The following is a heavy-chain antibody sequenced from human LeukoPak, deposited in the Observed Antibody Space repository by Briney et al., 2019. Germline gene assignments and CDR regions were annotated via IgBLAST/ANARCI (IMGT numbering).Heavy chain of an antibody. D-gene: IGHD2-2*01. CDR2: MNPNSGNT. CDR3: ASLFCSSTSCSYNWFDP. CDR1: GYTFTSCD. J-gene: IGHJ5*02. Sequence: ASVKVSCKASGYTFTSCDINWGRHATRQGLELMGWMNPNSGNTGYAQKFQSRVTMTRNTSISTAYMELSSVRSEDTAVYYCASLFCSSTSCSYNWFDPWGQGTLVTVSS. V-gene: IGHV1-8*01.